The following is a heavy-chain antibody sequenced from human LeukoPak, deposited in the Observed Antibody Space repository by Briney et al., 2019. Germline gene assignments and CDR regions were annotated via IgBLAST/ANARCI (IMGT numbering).Heavy chain of an antibody. Sequence: GGSLSLSCAASGFTFSSYSMKWVRQAPGKGREGVSYISSSSSTIYYADPVKGRFTISRDNAKNSLYLQMNSPRAEDTAVYYCARKRWFGELPEDYFDYWGQGTLVTVSS. D-gene: IGHD3-10*01. J-gene: IGHJ4*02. CDR2: ISSSSSTI. CDR3: ARKRWFGELPEDYFDY. V-gene: IGHV3-48*04. CDR1: GFTFSSYS.